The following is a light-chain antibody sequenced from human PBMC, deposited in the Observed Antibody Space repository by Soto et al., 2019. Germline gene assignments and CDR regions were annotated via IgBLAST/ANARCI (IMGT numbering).Light chain of an antibody. J-gene: IGKJ2*01. CDR1: SSSKW. V-gene: IGKV1-5*01. CDR2: DVS. Sequence: DIQMTQSPSTLAASVGDTVTMTCRSSSKWLAWYQKKPGKAPKLLIYDVSNLERGVPPRFSGSTSGAESTLTITGPQPDDLGTYYCQHTTDFTFGQGTKVDSK. CDR3: QHTTDFT.